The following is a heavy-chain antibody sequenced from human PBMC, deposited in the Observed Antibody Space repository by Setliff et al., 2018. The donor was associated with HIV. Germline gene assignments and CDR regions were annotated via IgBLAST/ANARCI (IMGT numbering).Heavy chain of an antibody. J-gene: IGHJ1*01. CDR1: GFTFSTYA. D-gene: IGHD3-10*01. Sequence: GSLRLSCAASGFTFSTYAMGWVRQAPGKGLEWVSTVGAVGAPTHYAESVKGRFTISKDNSKNTLYLRMNSLRAEDTAVYYCAQAQTSVSGSYYQYLQHWGQGTLVTVSS. V-gene: IGHV3-23*01. CDR3: AQAQTSVSGSYYQYLQH. CDR2: VGAVGAPT.